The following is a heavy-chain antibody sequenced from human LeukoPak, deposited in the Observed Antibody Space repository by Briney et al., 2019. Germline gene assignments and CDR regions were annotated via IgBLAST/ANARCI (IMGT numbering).Heavy chain of an antibody. D-gene: IGHD3-22*01. CDR1: GGTFSSYA. Sequence: ASVKVSCKASGGTFSSYAISWVRQAPGQGLEWMGGIIPIFGTANYAQKFQGRVTITADKSTSTAYMELSSLRSEDTAVYYCARNYYDSSGYNLRYYYYMDVWGKGTTVTVSS. V-gene: IGHV1-69*06. CDR2: IIPIFGTA. J-gene: IGHJ6*03. CDR3: ARNYYDSSGYNLRYYYYMDV.